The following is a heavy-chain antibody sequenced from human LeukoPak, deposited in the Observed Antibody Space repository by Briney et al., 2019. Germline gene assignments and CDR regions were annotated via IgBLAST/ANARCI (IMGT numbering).Heavy chain of an antibody. CDR2: ISGSGENT. D-gene: IGHD5-12*01. J-gene: IGHJ4*02. CDR3: ARDLRGYSGYDSDF. V-gene: IGHV3-23*01. Sequence: GGSLRLSCAASGFTFSSYAMSWVRQAPAKGLEWVSVISGSGENTHYADRVKGRFTISRDNSKNTPYLQMNSLRAEDTAVYYCARDLRGYSGYDSDFWGQGTLVTVSS. CDR1: GFTFSSYA.